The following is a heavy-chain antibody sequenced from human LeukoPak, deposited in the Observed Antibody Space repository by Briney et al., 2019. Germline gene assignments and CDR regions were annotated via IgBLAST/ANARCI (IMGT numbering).Heavy chain of an antibody. CDR2: INHSGST. CDR1: GGSFSGYY. D-gene: IGHD3-10*01. J-gene: IGHJ6*02. Sequence: PSETLSLTCAVYGGSFSGYYWSWIRQPPGKGLEWIGEINHSGSTNYNPSLKSRVTISVDTSKNQFSLKLSSVTAADTAVYYCARGCVTMVRGGPGMDVWGQGTTVTVPS. V-gene: IGHV4-34*01. CDR3: ARGCVTMVRGGPGMDV.